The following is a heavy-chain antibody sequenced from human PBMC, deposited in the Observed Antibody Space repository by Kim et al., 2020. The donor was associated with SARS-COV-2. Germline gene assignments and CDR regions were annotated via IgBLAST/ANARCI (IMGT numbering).Heavy chain of an antibody. Sequence: GGSLRLSCAASGFTFSSYSMNWVRQAPGKGLEWVSSISSSSSYIYYADSVKGRFTISRDNAKNSLYLQMNSLRAEDTAVYYCARDHDYLNYYGMDVWGQGTTVTVSS. D-gene: IGHD4-17*01. CDR1: GFTFSSYS. CDR2: ISSSSSYI. CDR3: ARDHDYLNYYGMDV. J-gene: IGHJ6*02. V-gene: IGHV3-21*01.